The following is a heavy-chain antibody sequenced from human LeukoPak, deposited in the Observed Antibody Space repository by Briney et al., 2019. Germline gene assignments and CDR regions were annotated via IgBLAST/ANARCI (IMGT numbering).Heavy chain of an antibody. CDR2: INHSGST. J-gene: IGHJ6*03. V-gene: IGHV4-34*01. CDR3: ARTVTDYYMDV. Sequence: PSETLSLTCAVYGGSFSGYYWCWIRQPPGKGLEWIGEINHSGSTNYNPSLKSRVTISVDTSKNQFSLKLSSVTAADTAVYYCARTVTDYYMDVWGKGTTVTVSS. CDR1: GGSFSGYY. D-gene: IGHD4-11*01.